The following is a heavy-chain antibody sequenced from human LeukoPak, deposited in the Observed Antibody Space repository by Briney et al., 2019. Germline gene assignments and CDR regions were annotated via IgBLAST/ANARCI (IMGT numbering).Heavy chain of an antibody. V-gene: IGHV1-69*13. CDR3: ARGWLAETTVVTPYNY. J-gene: IGHJ4*02. Sequence: SVKVSCKASGGTFSSTTINWVRQAPGQGLEWMGGITPIFRTPNYAQKFQGRVTITAVESMSTAYIELSSLRSEDTAVYYCARGWLAETTVVTPYNYWGQGTLVTVSS. D-gene: IGHD2-21*02. CDR1: GGTFSSTT. CDR2: ITPIFRTP.